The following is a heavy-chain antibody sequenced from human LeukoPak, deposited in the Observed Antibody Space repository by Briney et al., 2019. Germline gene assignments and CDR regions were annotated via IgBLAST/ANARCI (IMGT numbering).Heavy chain of an antibody. Sequence: PGGSLRLSCAASGFTFSSYSMTWVRQAPGKGLEWVSAISGSGGSTYYADSVKGRFTISRDNSKNTLYLQMNSLRAEDTAVYYCAKAGVEYQLLYFDYWGQGTLVTVSS. J-gene: IGHJ4*02. D-gene: IGHD2-2*01. CDR2: ISGSGGST. CDR1: GFTFSSYS. CDR3: AKAGVEYQLLYFDY. V-gene: IGHV3-23*01.